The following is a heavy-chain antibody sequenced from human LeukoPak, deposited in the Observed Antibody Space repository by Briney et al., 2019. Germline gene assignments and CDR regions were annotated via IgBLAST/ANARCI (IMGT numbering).Heavy chain of an antibody. CDR1: GFTFSSYA. J-gene: IGHJ4*02. D-gene: IGHD2-8*01. CDR2: INHSGST. Sequence: GSLRLSCAASGFTFSSYAMSWVRQPPGKGLEWIGEINHSGSTNYNPSLKSRVTISVDTSKNQFSLKLSSVTAADTAVYYCARGLYGLPPWGSFDYWGQGTLVTVSS. V-gene: IGHV4-34*01. CDR3: ARGLYGLPPWGSFDY.